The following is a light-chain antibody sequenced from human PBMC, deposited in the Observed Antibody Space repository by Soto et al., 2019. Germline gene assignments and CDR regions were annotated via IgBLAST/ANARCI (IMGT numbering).Light chain of an antibody. Sequence: QSVLTQPPSVSAAPGQKVTISCSGSSSNIGNNYVSWYQQLPGTAPKLLIYDNNKRPSGIPDRFSGSKSGTSATLGITGLQTGDEADYYCGTWDSSLCLNVVFGGGTKLTVL. J-gene: IGLJ2*01. V-gene: IGLV1-51*01. CDR3: GTWDSSLCLNVV. CDR1: SSNIGNNY. CDR2: DNN.